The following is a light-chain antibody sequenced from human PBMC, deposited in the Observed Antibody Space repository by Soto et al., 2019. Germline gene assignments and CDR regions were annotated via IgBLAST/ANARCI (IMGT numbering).Light chain of an antibody. CDR2: GVS. CDR3: QQYGSSLYT. Sequence: EIVLTQSPGTLSLSPGERATLSCRASQTVSNNYLAWYQQKPGQAPRLLIYGVSSRATGIPDRFSGSGSGTDFTLTINRLEPEDFAVFYCQQYGSSLYTFGQGTKLEIK. J-gene: IGKJ2*01. V-gene: IGKV3-20*01. CDR1: QTVSNNY.